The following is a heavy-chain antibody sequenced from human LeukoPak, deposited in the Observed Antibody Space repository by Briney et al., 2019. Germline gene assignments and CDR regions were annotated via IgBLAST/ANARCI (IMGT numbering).Heavy chain of an antibody. CDR1: GFTFSTSA. D-gene: IGHD2-21*02. CDR2: ISGNGGRT. J-gene: IGHJ2*01. Sequence: GGSLRLSCAASGFTFSTSAMHWVRQAPGNGLEYVSAISGNGGRTYYANSVKGRFTISRDNSKNTVFLQMGSLRTEDMAVYYCARGEPDCAGDCPYWYLDLWGRGTLVTVSS. V-gene: IGHV3-64*01. CDR3: ARGEPDCAGDCPYWYLDL.